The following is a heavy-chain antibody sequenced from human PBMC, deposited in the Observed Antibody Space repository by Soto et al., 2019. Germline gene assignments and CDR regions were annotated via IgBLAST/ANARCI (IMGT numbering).Heavy chain of an antibody. D-gene: IGHD5-18*01. V-gene: IGHV4-34*01. CDR1: GGSFSGYY. J-gene: IGHJ5*02. Sequence: SETLSLTCAVYGGSFSGYYWSWIRQPPGKGLEWIGEINHSGSTNYNPSLKSRVTISVDTSKNQFSLKLSSVTAADTAVYYCARRPRLSGYSYGFQSGFDPWGQGTLVTVSS. CDR3: ARRPRLSGYSYGFQSGFDP. CDR2: INHSGST.